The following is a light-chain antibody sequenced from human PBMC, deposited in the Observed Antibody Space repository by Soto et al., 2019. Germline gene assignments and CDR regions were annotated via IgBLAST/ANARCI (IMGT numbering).Light chain of an antibody. V-gene: IGKV3-20*01. Sequence: EIVLTQSPGTLSLSPGERATLSCRASQSVSSSFLAWYQQKPGQAPRLLIYGASSRATGIPDRFSGSGSGTGFALTISGLEPEDFAVYYCQQYGSSPWTFGRGTKVEIK. J-gene: IGKJ1*01. CDR1: QSVSSSF. CDR3: QQYGSSPWT. CDR2: GAS.